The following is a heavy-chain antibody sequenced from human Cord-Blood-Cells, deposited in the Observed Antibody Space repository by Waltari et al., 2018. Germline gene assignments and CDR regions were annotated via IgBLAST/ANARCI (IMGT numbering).Heavy chain of an antibody. D-gene: IGHD6-6*01. CDR1: GYSISTGYS. J-gene: IGHJ2*01. Sequence: QVQLQESGPGLVKPSETLSLTCAVSGYSISTGYSWGWIRQPPGKGLEWIGSIYHSGSTYDNPSLKSRVTISVDTSKNQFSLKLSSVTAADTAVYYCARVQYNSSWWYFDLWGRGTLVTVSS. CDR3: ARVQYNSSWWYFDL. CDR2: IYHSGST. V-gene: IGHV4-38-2*01.